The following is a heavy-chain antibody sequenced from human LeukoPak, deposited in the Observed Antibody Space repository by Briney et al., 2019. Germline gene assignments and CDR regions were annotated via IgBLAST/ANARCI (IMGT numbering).Heavy chain of an antibody. Sequence: GGSLRLSCAASGFTFSSYGMHWVRQAPGKGLEWVAVIWYDGSNKYYADSVKGRFTISRDNSKNTLYLQMNSLRAEDTAVYYCARGARAGYNLEPFDYWGQGTLVTVSS. V-gene: IGHV3-33*01. J-gene: IGHJ4*02. CDR1: GFTFSSYG. CDR2: IWYDGSNK. CDR3: ARGARAGYNLEPFDY. D-gene: IGHD5-24*01.